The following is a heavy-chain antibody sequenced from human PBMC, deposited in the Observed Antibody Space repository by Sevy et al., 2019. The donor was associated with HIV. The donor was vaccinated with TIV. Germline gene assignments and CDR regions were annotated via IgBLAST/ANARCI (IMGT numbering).Heavy chain of an antibody. D-gene: IGHD3-10*01. CDR1: GFTFSSYS. CDR2: ISSSSSYI. J-gene: IGHJ4*02. Sequence: GGSLRLSCAASGFTFSSYSMNWVRQAPGKGLEWVSSISSSSSYIYYADSLKGRFTISRDNAKNSLYLQMNSLRAEDMAVYYCARGGATMVRGVIMYYWGQGTLVTVSS. V-gene: IGHV3-21*01. CDR3: ARGGATMVRGVIMYY.